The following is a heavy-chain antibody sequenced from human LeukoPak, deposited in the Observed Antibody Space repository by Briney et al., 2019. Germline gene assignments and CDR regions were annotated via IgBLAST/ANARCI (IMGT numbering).Heavy chain of an antibody. CDR1: GGTFSSYA. V-gene: IGHV1-2*02. D-gene: IGHD6-13*01. CDR3: AKAGLGYSSSWDYYYYMDV. J-gene: IGHJ6*03. CDR2: INPNSGGT. Sequence: SVKVSCKASGGTFSSYAISWVRQAPGQGLEWMGWINPNSGGTNYAQKFQGRVTMTRDTSISTAYMELSRLRSDDTAMYYCAKAGLGYSSSWDYYYYMDVWGKGTTVTVSS.